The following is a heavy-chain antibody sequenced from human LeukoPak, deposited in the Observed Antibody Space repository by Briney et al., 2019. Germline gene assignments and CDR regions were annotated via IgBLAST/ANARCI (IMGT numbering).Heavy chain of an antibody. D-gene: IGHD3-16*01. V-gene: IGHV3-73*01. J-gene: IGHJ4*02. Sequence: GGSLMLSCAASGFTFIGSAIHWVRQGSGKGLERVGHIRSKTNNYATAYAASVKGRFTISRDDSKNTAYLQMDSLKPEDTAVYYCTRHGGGDAGDAVFDNWGQGTLVTVSS. CDR2: IRSKTNNYAT. CDR3: TRHGGGDAGDAVFDN. CDR1: GFTFIGSA.